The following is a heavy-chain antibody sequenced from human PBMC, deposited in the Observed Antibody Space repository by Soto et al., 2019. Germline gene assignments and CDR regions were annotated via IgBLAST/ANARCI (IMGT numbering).Heavy chain of an antibody. CDR3: ARGLLLVPAVYAFDI. CDR1: GGSIRRGGYA. Sequence: QLQLQESGSGLVKPSQTLSLTCAVSGGSIRRGGYAWSWIRQPPGKGLEWIGYIYHSGSTYYNPSLKSRVTISGDRSKNHFSLKLSSVTAADTAVYYCARGLLLVPAVYAFDIWGQGTMVTVSS. V-gene: IGHV4-30-2*01. CDR2: IYHSGST. J-gene: IGHJ3*02. D-gene: IGHD2-2*01.